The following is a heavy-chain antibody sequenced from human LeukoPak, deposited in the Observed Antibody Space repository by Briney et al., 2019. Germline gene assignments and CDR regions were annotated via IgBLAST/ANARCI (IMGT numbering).Heavy chain of an antibody. CDR1: GFTFSNYG. V-gene: IGHV3-23*01. CDR2: ISGSGRET. J-gene: IGHJ4*02. Sequence: GGSLRLSCAASGFTFSNYGMEWVRQATGKGLEWVSSISGSGRETYYADSVKGRFTISRDNSQNTLYLQMNSLRADDTAVYYCAKIRDAAGTDYWGQGTLITVSS. D-gene: IGHD6-13*01. CDR3: AKIRDAAGTDY.